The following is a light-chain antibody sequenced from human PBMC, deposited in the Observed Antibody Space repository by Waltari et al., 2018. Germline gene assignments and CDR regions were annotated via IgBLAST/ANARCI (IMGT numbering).Light chain of an antibody. Sequence: QAALTQPPSASGSPGQSVTISCTVTSIDVGGYDYVSWYQQHPGKAPTLMIYEVTKRPSGVPDRFSGSKSGNTASLTVSGLQAEDEAEYYCSSYAGSNNLVFGGGTKLTVL. CDR1: SIDVGGYDY. V-gene: IGLV2-8*01. J-gene: IGLJ2*01. CDR2: EVT. CDR3: SSYAGSNNLV.